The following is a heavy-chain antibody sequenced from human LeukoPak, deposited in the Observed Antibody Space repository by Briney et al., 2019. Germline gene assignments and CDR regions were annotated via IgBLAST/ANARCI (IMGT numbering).Heavy chain of an antibody. D-gene: IGHD2-15*01. CDR2: INHSGST. V-gene: IGHV4-34*01. CDR3: ARVSSYFNAFDI. Sequence: SETLSLTCAVYGGSFSGYYWSWIRQPPGKGLEWIGEINHSGSTNYNPSLKSRVTISVDTSKNQFSLKLSSVTAADTAVYYCARVSSYFNAFDIWGQGTMVTVSS. CDR1: GGSFSGYY. J-gene: IGHJ3*02.